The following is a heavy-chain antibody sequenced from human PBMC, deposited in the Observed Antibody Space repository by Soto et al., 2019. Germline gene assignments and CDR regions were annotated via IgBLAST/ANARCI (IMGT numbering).Heavy chain of an antibody. J-gene: IGHJ4*02. CDR3: ARTPRGGSGNYNAAYFDY. CDR2: IYYSGST. D-gene: IGHD3-10*01. V-gene: IGHV4-59*06. CDR1: SVSISSND. Sequence: TLFLNCAASSVSISSNDCSGIRRHPRKSLEWIGYIYYSGSTYYNPSLKSRVTISVDTSKNQFSLKLTSVTAADTAVYHCARTPRGGSGNYNAAYFDYWGQGTLVTVSS.